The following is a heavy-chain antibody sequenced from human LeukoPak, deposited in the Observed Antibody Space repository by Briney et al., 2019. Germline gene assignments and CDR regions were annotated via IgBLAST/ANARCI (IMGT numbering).Heavy chain of an antibody. CDR2: IYYSGST. J-gene: IGHJ4*02. CDR3: ARVGKSGSGRLGAYFDY. CDR1: GGSISSYY. V-gene: IGHV4-59*01. D-gene: IGHD2-15*01. Sequence: SETLSLTCTVSGGSISSYYWSWIRQPPGKGLEWIGYIYYSGSTNYNPSLKSRVTISVDTSKNQFSLKLSSVTAADTAVYYCARVGKSGSGRLGAYFDYWGQGTLVTVSS.